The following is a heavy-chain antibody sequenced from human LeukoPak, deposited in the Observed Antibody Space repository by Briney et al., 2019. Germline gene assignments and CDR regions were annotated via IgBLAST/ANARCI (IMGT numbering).Heavy chain of an antibody. V-gene: IGHV3-21*01. D-gene: IGHD5-12*01. J-gene: IGHJ5*02. CDR1: GFTFSSYS. Sequence: GGSLRLSCAASGFTFSSYSMNWVRQAPGKGLEWVSSISSSSSYIYYADSVKGRFTISRDNAKNSLYLQMNSLRAEDTAVYYCARDRIVATTMFDPWGQGPLVTVSS. CDR3: ARDRIVATTMFDP. CDR2: ISSSSSYI.